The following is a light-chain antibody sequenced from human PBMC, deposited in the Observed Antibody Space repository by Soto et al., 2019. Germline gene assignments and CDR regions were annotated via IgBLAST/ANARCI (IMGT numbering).Light chain of an antibody. CDR3: QQYNKRPLT. Sequence: EIMMTQSPGTLSASPGERATLSCRASQSVSSNLAWYQQKPGQAPRLLIYAVSTRATGIPARFSGSGSGTELTLTVSSLQSEYFTVNYCQQYNKRPLTFGQGTKVEIK. J-gene: IGKJ1*01. CDR1: QSVSSN. CDR2: AVS. V-gene: IGKV3-15*01.